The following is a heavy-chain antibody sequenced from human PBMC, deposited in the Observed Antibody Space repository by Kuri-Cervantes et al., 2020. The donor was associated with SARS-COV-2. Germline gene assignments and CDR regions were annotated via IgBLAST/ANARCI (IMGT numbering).Heavy chain of an antibody. CDR2: IYYSGST. CDR3: ASTMTTVTYPSWYFDY. Sequence: GSLRLSCTVSGGSISSYYWSWIRQPPGKGLEWIGYIYYSGSTNYNPSLKSRVTISVDTSKNQFSLKLSSVTAADTAVYYCASTMTTVTYPSWYFDYWGQGTLVTVSS. D-gene: IGHD4-11*01. J-gene: IGHJ4*02. CDR1: GGSISSYY. V-gene: IGHV4-59*12.